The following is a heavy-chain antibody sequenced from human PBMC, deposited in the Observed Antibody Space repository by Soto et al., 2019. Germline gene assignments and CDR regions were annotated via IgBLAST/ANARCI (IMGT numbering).Heavy chain of an antibody. CDR2: IYYSGST. Sequence: SETLSLTCTVSGGSISSSTYYWGWIRQPPGKELEWIGSIYYSGSTNYNPSLKSRVTISVDTSKNQFSLKLSSVTAADTAVYYCARDNGYSYGYTLDHWGQGTLVTVSS. D-gene: IGHD5-18*01. CDR3: ARDNGYSYGYTLDH. CDR1: GGSISSSTYY. V-gene: IGHV4-39*07. J-gene: IGHJ4*02.